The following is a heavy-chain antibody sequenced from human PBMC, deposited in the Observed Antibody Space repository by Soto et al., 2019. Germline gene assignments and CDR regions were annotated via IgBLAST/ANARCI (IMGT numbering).Heavy chain of an antibody. Sequence: PSETLSLTCTVSGGSISGYYWSWIRQPPGKGLEWIGYMYNTGSTVYNPSFKSRVTISVDTSKNQFSLKLNSVTAADTAVYYCARFVLVPAASSAPYYYYYGMDVWGQGTTVTVSS. V-gene: IGHV4-59*01. CDR1: GGSISGYY. D-gene: IGHD2-2*01. CDR2: MYNTGST. CDR3: ARFVLVPAASSAPYYYYYGMDV. J-gene: IGHJ6*02.